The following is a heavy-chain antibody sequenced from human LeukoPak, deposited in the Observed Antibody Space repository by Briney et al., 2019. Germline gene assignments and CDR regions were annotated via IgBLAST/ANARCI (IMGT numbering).Heavy chain of an antibody. D-gene: IGHD3-3*01. CDR1: GFTVSSNY. Sequence: GGSLRLSCAASGFTVSSNYMSWVRQAPGKGLEWVSIIQSGGSTYYEDSVKGRFTISRDNAKNTLYLQMNSLRAEDTAVYYCARGLTIFGVVNDAFDIWGQGTMVTVSS. V-gene: IGHV3-53*01. J-gene: IGHJ3*02. CDR2: IQSGGST. CDR3: ARGLTIFGVVNDAFDI.